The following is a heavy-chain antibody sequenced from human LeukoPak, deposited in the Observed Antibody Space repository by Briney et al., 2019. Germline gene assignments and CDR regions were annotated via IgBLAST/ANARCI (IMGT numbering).Heavy chain of an antibody. J-gene: IGHJ6*02. V-gene: IGHV4-34*12. CDR2: IIDSGST. CDR3: ASPRGYSYGYAIYYYGMDV. D-gene: IGHD5-18*01. CDR1: GASFSSYY. Sequence: SETLSLTCAVYGASFSSYYWSWIRQPPGKGLEWIGEIIDSGSTNYNPSIKSRVTISVDTSKTQFSLKLSSVTAAGTAVYYCASPRGYSYGYAIYYYGMDVWGQGTTVTVSS.